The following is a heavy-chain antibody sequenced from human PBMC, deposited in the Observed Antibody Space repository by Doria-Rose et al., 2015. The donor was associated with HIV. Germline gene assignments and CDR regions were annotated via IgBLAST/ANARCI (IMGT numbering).Heavy chain of an antibody. CDR2: ILSDDER. D-gene: IGHD6-13*01. V-gene: IGHV2-26*01. J-gene: IGHJ4*02. CDR1: GVSLSSPGMG. CDR3: ARIKSSRWYHKYYFDF. Sequence: SGPVLVKPTETLTLTCTVSGVSLSSPGMGVSWIRQPPGKALEWLANILSDDERSYNTSLKSRLTISRVTSKSQVVLTMTDMDPVDTATYYCARIKSSRWYHKYYFDFWGQGTLVIVSA.